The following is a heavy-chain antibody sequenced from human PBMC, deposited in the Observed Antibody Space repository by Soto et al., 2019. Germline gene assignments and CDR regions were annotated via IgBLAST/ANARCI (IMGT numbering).Heavy chain of an antibody. D-gene: IGHD6-13*01. V-gene: IGHV5-51*01. Sequence: PGESLKISCKGSGYSFTSYWIGWVRQMPGKGLEWMGIIYPGDSDTRYSPSFQGQVTISADKSISTAYLQWSSLTASDTAMYYCARQEAAAAGIRAFDIWGQGTMVTVSS. J-gene: IGHJ3*02. CDR2: IYPGDSDT. CDR3: ARQEAAAAGIRAFDI. CDR1: GYSFTSYW.